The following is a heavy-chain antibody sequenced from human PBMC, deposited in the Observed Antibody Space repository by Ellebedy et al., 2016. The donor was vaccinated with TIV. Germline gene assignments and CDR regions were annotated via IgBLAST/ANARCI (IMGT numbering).Heavy chain of an antibody. CDR3: AKDRLRGRENY. CDR2: MSYDGSNK. J-gene: IGHJ4*02. CDR1: GFTFNNYA. D-gene: IGHD3-10*01. V-gene: IGHV3-30*18. Sequence: GESLKISCAASGFTFNNYAMHWVRQAPGKGLEWVAIMSYDGSNKYYADSVKGRFTISSDNSKSTLYLQLSSLRADDTALYYCAKDRLRGRENYWGRGTLVTVSS.